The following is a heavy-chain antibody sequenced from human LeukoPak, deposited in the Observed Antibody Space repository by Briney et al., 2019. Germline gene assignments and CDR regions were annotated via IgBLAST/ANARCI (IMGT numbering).Heavy chain of an antibody. CDR1: GFTFSSHS. D-gene: IGHD2-2*01. Sequence: GGSLRLSCAASGFTFSSHSMSWVRQAPGKGLEWVSFISSSSSDIYHADSVKGRFTISRDNAKNSLFLQMNSLRAEDTAVYYCARDLPAAVDWGQGTLVTVSS. J-gene: IGHJ4*02. CDR3: ARDLPAAVD. CDR2: ISSSSSDI. V-gene: IGHV3-21*01.